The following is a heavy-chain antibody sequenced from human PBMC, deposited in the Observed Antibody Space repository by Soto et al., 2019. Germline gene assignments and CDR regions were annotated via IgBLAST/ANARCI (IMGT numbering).Heavy chain of an antibody. CDR3: AKDPDPRLYCSGGSCYSNYFDY. CDR2: ISYDGSNK. CDR1: GFTFSSYG. D-gene: IGHD2-15*01. Sequence: SLRLSCAASGFTFSSYGMHWVRQAPGKWLEWVAVISYDGSNKYYADSVKGRFTISRDNSKNTLYLQMNSLRAEDTAVYYCAKDPDPRLYCSGGSCYSNYFDYWGQGTLVTVS. V-gene: IGHV3-30*18. J-gene: IGHJ4*02.